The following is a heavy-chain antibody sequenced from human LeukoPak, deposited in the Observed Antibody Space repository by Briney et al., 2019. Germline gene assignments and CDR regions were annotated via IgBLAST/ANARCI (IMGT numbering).Heavy chain of an antibody. CDR3: TRQLED. Sequence: GGSLRLSCAASGFIFSNYWMDWVRQAPGKGLERVANIKHDGTAKYYVDSVKGRFTISRDSAKNSLYLQMNSLRAEDTAVYFCTRQLEDWGQGTLVTVSS. J-gene: IGHJ4*02. D-gene: IGHD1-1*01. V-gene: IGHV3-7*03. CDR2: IKHDGTAK. CDR1: GFIFSNYW.